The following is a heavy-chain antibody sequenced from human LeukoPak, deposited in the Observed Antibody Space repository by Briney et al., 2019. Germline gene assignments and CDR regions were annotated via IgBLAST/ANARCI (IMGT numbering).Heavy chain of an antibody. Sequence: ASVKVSCKASGYTFTSYGISWVRQAPGQGLEWMGWISAKNGNTNYAQKLQGRVTMTTDTSTSTAYMELRSLRSDDTAVYYCARDTEWEKNPDYFDYWGQGTLVTVSS. CDR3: ARDTEWEKNPDYFDY. CDR2: ISAKNGNT. J-gene: IGHJ4*02. D-gene: IGHD1-26*01. V-gene: IGHV1-18*01. CDR1: GYTFTSYG.